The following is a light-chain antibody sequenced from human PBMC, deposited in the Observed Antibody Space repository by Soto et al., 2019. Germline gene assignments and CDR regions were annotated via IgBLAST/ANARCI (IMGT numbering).Light chain of an antibody. Sequence: QSALTQPASVSGSLGRPITISCTGTSRDVGAYKFVSWYQQHPGKAPKLIISEVSNRPSGVPTRFSGSKSGNTASLIISGLQAEDEADYYCTSYTSSNSLYVFGTGTKVTVL. V-gene: IGLV2-14*01. CDR2: EVS. CDR3: TSYTSSNSLYV. J-gene: IGLJ1*01. CDR1: SRDVGAYKF.